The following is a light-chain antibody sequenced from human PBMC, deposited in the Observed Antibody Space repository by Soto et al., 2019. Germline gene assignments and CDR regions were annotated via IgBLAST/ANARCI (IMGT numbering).Light chain of an antibody. Sequence: QSVLTQPPSVSGAPGQRVTISCTGSSSNIGAGYDVHWYQQLPGTAPKLLIYGNSNRPSGVPDRFSGSKSGTSASLAITGLQAEDEADYYCQSYDSSLSGSGRVFGPGTKVTVL. CDR3: QSYDSSLSGSGRV. J-gene: IGLJ1*01. CDR1: SSNIGAGYD. V-gene: IGLV1-40*01. CDR2: GNS.